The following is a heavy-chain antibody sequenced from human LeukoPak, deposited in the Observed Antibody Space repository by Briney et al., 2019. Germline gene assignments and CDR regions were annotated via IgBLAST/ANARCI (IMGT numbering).Heavy chain of an antibody. CDR1: GFTFSNSA. Sequence: GGSLRLSCAASGFTFSNSAMYRVRQAPGKGLEFVSVISTNGDRTYYADSVKGRFTISRDNSKNTLYLQMGSLRADDMAVYYCARGLAISSSGWYDTFDYWGQGALVTVSS. D-gene: IGHD6-19*01. V-gene: IGHV3-64*02. CDR2: ISTNGDRT. CDR3: ARGLAISSSGWYDTFDY. J-gene: IGHJ4*02.